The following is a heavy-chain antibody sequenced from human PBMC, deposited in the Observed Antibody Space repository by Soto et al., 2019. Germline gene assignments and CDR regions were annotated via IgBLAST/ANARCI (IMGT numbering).Heavy chain of an antibody. CDR3: AKSGSGWYFLGLDY. Sequence: EVQLLESGGGLVQPGGSLRLSCAASGFTFSSYAMSWVRQAPGKGLEWVSAISGSGGSTYYADSVKGRFTISRDNSKNTLYLQMNSLRAENTAVYYCAKSGSGWYFLGLDYWGQGTLVTFS. D-gene: IGHD6-19*01. V-gene: IGHV3-23*01. CDR2: ISGSGGST. CDR1: GFTFSSYA. J-gene: IGHJ4*02.